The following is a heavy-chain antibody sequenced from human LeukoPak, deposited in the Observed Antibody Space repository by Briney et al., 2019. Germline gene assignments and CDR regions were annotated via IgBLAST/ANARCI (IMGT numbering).Heavy chain of an antibody. CDR2: MNPNSGNT. CDR3: VAQGYNWNAYESLGYFDY. J-gene: IGHJ4*02. Sequence: ASVKVSCEASGYTFTSYDINWVRQATGQGLEWMGWMNPNSGNTGYAQKFQGRVTMTRNPSISTAYMELSSLRSEDTAVYYCVAQGYNWNAYESLGYFDYWGQGTLVTVSS. CDR1: GYTFTSYD. D-gene: IGHD1-20*01. V-gene: IGHV1-8*01.